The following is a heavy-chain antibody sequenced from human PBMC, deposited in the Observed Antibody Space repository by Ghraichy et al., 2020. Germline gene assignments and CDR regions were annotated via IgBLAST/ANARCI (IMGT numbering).Heavy chain of an antibody. CDR3: ARGVGWLVRIGRYGIDV. J-gene: IGHJ6*02. V-gene: IGHV4-34*01. D-gene: IGHD6-19*01. CDR1: GGSFSGYY. Sequence: SETLSLTCAAYGGSFSGYYWSWIRQPPGKGLEWIGEINHSGSTNYNPSLKSRVTISVDTSQNQFSLKLSSVTAADTAVYYCARGVGWLVRIGRYGIDVWGQGTTVTVSS. CDR2: INHSGST.